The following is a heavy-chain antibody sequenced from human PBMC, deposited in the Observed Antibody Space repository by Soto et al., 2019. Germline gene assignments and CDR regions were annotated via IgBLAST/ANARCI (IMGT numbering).Heavy chain of an antibody. D-gene: IGHD2-15*01. J-gene: IGHJ6*02. Sequence: TSETLSLTCTVSGGSISSGGYYWSWIRQHPGKGLEWIGYIYYSGSTYYNPSLKSRVTISVDTSKNQFSLKLSSVTAADTAVYYCARGQSWVPPLKLSGMDVWGQGTTVTVSS. CDR2: IYYSGST. CDR3: ARGQSWVPPLKLSGMDV. V-gene: IGHV4-31*03. CDR1: GGSISSGGYY.